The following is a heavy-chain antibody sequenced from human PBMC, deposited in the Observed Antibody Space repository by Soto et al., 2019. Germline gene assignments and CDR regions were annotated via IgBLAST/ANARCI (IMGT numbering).Heavy chain of an antibody. V-gene: IGHV4-31*03. CDR1: GGSISSGVYY. Sequence: PSETLSLTCTVSGGSISSGVYYWSWIRQHPGKGLEWIGYIYYSGSTYYNPSLKSRVTISVDTSKNQFSLKLSSVTAADTAVYYCGRTDHGYNENAFDIWGQGTMVTVSS. CDR3: GRTDHGYNENAFDI. J-gene: IGHJ3*02. CDR2: IYYSGST. D-gene: IGHD5-12*01.